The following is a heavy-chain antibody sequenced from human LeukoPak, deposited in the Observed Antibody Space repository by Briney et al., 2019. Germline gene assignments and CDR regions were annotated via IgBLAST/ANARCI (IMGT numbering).Heavy chain of an antibody. D-gene: IGHD3-3*01. CDR3: ARDLGSVLYDFWSGYYFDY. CDR1: GGSLSTYY. Sequence: SETLSLTCTVSGGSLSTYYWSWIRQPAGKGLEWIGRIYSTGSTNYNPSLKSRVTMSVDTSKNQFSLNLSSVTAADTAVYYCARDLGSVLYDFWSGYYFDYWGQGTPVTVSS. J-gene: IGHJ4*02. CDR2: IYSTGST. V-gene: IGHV4-4*07.